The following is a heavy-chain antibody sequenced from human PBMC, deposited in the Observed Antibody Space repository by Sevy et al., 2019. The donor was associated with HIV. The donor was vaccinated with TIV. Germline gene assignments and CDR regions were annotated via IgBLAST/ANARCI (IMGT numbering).Heavy chain of an antibody. V-gene: IGHV3-23*01. Sequence: GGSLRLSCAASGLTLTTTGMSWVRQAPGKGLEWVAGVTSDGTTYYADSVRDRFTVSRENCKNTLYLQLNSLRADDTAVFYCAGGDTTMITDLDYWGQGTLVTVSS. CDR3: AGGDTTMITDLDY. CDR2: VTSDGTT. D-gene: IGHD3-16*01. J-gene: IGHJ4*02. CDR1: GLTLTTTG.